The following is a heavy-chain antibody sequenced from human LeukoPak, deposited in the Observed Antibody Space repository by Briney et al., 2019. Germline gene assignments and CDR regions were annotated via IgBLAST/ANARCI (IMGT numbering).Heavy chain of an antibody. D-gene: IGHD3-10*01. V-gene: IGHV5-51*01. CDR2: IYPGDSDT. CDR3: ARHISGGPDY. Sequence: AESLKISCKGAGYDFSSYWIGWLRHMPGTDLEWMGIIYPGDSDTRYSPSFQGQVTISAGRSISTAYLQWSSLKASDTAMYYCARHISGGPDYWGQGTLVTVSS. J-gene: IGHJ4*02. CDR1: GYDFSSYW.